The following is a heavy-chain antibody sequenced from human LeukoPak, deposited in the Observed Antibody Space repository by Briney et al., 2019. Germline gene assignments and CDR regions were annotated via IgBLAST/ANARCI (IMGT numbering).Heavy chain of an antibody. V-gene: IGHV4-59*11. J-gene: IGHJ4*02. Sequence: PSETLSFTCTVSGGSISSHYWSWIRQPPGKGLKWIGNIYYSGSTNYNPSLKSRVTISVDTSKNQFSLKLSSVTAADTAVYYCARYCNDFWSGYCHGFDYWGQGTLVTVSS. CDR1: GGSISSHY. CDR2: IYYSGST. D-gene: IGHD3-3*01. CDR3: ARYCNDFWSGYCHGFDY.